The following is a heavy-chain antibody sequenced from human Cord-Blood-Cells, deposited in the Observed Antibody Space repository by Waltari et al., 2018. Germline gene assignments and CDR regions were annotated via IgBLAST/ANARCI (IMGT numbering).Heavy chain of an antibody. Sequence: QVQLQQWGAGLLKPSETLSLTCAVYGGSFSGYYWSWIRQAPGKGLEWIGEINHSGSTNYNPSLKSRVTLSVDTSKNQFSLKLSSVTAAYTAVYSCARVEGYYFDYWGQGTLVTGSS. J-gene: IGHJ4*02. D-gene: IGHD3-22*01. CDR1: GGSFSGYY. V-gene: IGHV4-34*01. CDR2: INHSGST. CDR3: ARVEGYYFDY.